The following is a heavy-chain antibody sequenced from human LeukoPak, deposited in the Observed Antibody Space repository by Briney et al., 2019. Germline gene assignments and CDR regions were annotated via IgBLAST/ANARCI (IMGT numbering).Heavy chain of an antibody. CDR1: GFTVSSNY. CDR3: ARDLSSSGWYYFDY. CDR2: ISSSSSYI. Sequence: GGSLRLSCAASGFTVSSNYMSWVRQAPGKGLEWVSSISSSSSYIYYADSVKGRFTISRDNAKNSLYLQMNNLRAEDTAVYYCARDLSSSGWYYFDYWGQGTLVTVSS. D-gene: IGHD6-19*01. V-gene: IGHV3-21*01. J-gene: IGHJ4*02.